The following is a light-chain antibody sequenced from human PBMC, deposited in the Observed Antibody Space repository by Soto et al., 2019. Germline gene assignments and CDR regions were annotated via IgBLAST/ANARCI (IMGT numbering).Light chain of an antibody. J-gene: IGKJ1*01. Sequence: AIQMTQSPSSLSASVGDRVTITCRASQGIRSDLGWYKQRPGEAPKLLIYGTSRLQSGVPSRFSGSGSGTDFTFTISSLQPEDFATYYCLQDYDYPRTVGQGTKVDIK. V-gene: IGKV1-6*01. CDR1: QGIRSD. CDR3: LQDYDYPRT. CDR2: GTS.